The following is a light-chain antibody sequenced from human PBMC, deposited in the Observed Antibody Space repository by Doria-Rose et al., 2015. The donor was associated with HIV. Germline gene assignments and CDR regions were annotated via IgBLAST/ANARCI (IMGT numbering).Light chain of an antibody. J-gene: IGKJ1*01. Sequence: QPPGTLSLSPGERATLSCRASQSFSSTYLAWYQQKPGQAPSLLIYDGSTRATGIPDRFSASGSGTDFTLTINRLEPEDFAPYYCHQYGTSWTFGQGTKVEV. V-gene: IGKV3-20*01. CDR1: QSFSSTY. CDR2: DGS. CDR3: HQYGTSWT.